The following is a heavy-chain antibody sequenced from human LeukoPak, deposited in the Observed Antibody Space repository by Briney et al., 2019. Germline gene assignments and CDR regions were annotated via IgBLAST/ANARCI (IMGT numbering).Heavy chain of an antibody. J-gene: IGHJ3*02. CDR1: GFTFSSYA. CDR2: ISYDGSNK. V-gene: IGHV3-30-3*01. Sequence: GGSLRLSCAASGFTFSSYAMHWVRQAPGKGLEWVAVISYDGSNKYYADSVKGRFTISRDNSKNTLYLQMNSLRAEDTAVYYCARPDGYNNDDAFDIWGQGTMVTVSS. CDR3: ARPDGYNNDDAFDI. D-gene: IGHD5-24*01.